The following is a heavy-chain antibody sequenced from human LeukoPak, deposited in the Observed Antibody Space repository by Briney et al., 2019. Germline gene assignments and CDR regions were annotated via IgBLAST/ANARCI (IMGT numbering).Heavy chain of an antibody. CDR2: LGGLSESV. CDR1: GFIFSNYA. J-gene: IGHJ6*02. CDR3: ARRWLGDPYGMDV. V-gene: IGHV3-23*01. Sequence: YPGGSLRLSCAASGFIFSNYAVTWVRQAPGKGLEWVSILGGLSESVYYPDSVKGRFTVSRDNSKDTLYLEINSLRGEDTATYYCARRWLGDPYGMDVWGQGTTVTVSS. D-gene: IGHD3-10*01.